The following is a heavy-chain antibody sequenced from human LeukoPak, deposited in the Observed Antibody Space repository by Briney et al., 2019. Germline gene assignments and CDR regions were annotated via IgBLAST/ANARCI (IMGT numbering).Heavy chain of an antibody. D-gene: IGHD3-3*01. CDR3: ARDWRPSNEVAGRRYYFDY. J-gene: IGHJ4*02. Sequence: SETLSLTCTVSGGSISSSSYYWGWIRQPPGKGLEWIGSIYYSGSTYYNPSLKSRVTISVDTSKNQFSLKLSSVTAADTAVYYCARDWRPSNEVAGRRYYFDYWGQGTLVTVSS. CDR1: GGSISSSSYY. CDR2: IYYSGST. V-gene: IGHV4-39*07.